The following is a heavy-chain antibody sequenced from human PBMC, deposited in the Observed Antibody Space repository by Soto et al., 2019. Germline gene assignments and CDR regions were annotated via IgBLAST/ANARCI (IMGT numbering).Heavy chain of an antibody. V-gene: IGHV1-69*02. CDR2: IIPILGIA. D-gene: IGHD1-26*01. J-gene: IGHJ4*02. CDR1: GGTFSSYT. CDR3: ARGGRGTPLDY. Sequence: QVQLVQSGAEVKKPGSSVKVSCKASGGTFSSYTISWVRQAPGQGLEWMGRIIPILGIANYAQKFQGRVTITANKSTSTAYMELSSLRAEDTAVYYCARGGRGTPLDYWGQGTLVTVSS.